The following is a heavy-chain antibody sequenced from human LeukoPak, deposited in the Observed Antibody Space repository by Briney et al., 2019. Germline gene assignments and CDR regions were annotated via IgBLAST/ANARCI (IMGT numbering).Heavy chain of an antibody. D-gene: IGHD3-22*01. CDR2: IYYSGST. CDR3: ARASRYYYDSSGYYTTFDY. Sequence: SETLSLTCTVSGGSVSSGSYYWSWIRQPPGKGLEWIGYIYYSGSTHYNPSLKSRVTISVDTSKNQFSLKVRSVTAADTAVYYCARASRYYYDSSGYYTTFDYWGQGTLVTVSS. V-gene: IGHV4-61*01. J-gene: IGHJ4*02. CDR1: GGSVSSGSYY.